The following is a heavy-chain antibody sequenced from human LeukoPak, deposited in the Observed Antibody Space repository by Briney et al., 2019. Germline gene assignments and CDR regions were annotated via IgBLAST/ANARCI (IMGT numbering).Heavy chain of an antibody. CDR2: INHSGST. D-gene: IGHD3-16*01. CDR1: GGSFSGYY. CDR3: ARGGRLGLYYYGMDV. V-gene: IGHV4-34*01. Sequence: KPSETLSLTCAVYGGSFSGYYWSWIRQPPGKGLEWIGEINHSGSTSYNPSLKSRVTISVDTSKNQFSLKLSSVTAADTAVYYCARGGRLGLYYYGMDVWGKGTTVTVSS. J-gene: IGHJ6*04.